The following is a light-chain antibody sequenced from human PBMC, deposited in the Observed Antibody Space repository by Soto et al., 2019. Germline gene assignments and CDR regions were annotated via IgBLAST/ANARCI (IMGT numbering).Light chain of an antibody. J-gene: IGLJ1*01. CDR1: SSDVGVYNY. V-gene: IGLV2-11*01. Sequence: QSVLTQPRSVSGSPGQSVTISCTGTSSDVGVYNYVSWYQQHPGKDPKLMIYDVSKRPSGVPDRFSGSKSGNTASLTISGLQAEDEADYYCCSYAGSYTYVFGPGTKVTV. CDR2: DVS. CDR3: CSYAGSYTYV.